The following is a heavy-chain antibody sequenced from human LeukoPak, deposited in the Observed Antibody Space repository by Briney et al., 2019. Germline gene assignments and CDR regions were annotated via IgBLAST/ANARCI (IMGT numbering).Heavy chain of an antibody. Sequence: SETLSLTCTVSGGSISSSSYYWGWIRQPPGEGLEWIGSIYYSGSTYYNPSLKSRVTISVDTSKNQFSLKLSFVTAADTAVYYCARRLGYSSGWYQDAFDIWGQGTMVTVSS. CDR1: GGSISSSSYY. CDR3: ARRLGYSSGWYQDAFDI. D-gene: IGHD6-19*01. V-gene: IGHV4-39*07. J-gene: IGHJ3*02. CDR2: IYYSGST.